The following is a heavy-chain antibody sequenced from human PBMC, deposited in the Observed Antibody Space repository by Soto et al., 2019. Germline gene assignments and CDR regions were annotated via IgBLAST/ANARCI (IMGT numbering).Heavy chain of an antibody. J-gene: IGHJ5*02. CDR3: ARVPRGSGYYCP. D-gene: IGHD3-3*01. Sequence: SETLCLRWAVDGGSFGGLYGRRISQPPGKGLEWIGEINHSGSTNYNPSLKSRVTISVDTSKNQFSLKLSSVTAADTAVYYCARVPRGSGYYCPWGQGTLVPVSS. V-gene: IGHV4-34*01. CDR1: GGSFGGLY. CDR2: INHSGST.